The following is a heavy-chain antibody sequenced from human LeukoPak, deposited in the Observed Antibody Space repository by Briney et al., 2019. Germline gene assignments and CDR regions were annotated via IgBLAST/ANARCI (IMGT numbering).Heavy chain of an antibody. CDR3: AQRGVVIRVILVGFHKEAYYFDS. D-gene: IGHD3-22*01. J-gene: IGHJ4*02. Sequence: GGSLRLSCAVSGITLSNYGVSWVRQAPGKGLEWVAGMSDSGGRTNYADSVKGRFTISRDNPKNTLYLQMNSLRAEDTAVYFCAQRGVVIRVILVGFHKEAYYFDSWGQGALVTVSS. V-gene: IGHV3-23*01. CDR2: MSDSGGRT. CDR1: GITLSNYG.